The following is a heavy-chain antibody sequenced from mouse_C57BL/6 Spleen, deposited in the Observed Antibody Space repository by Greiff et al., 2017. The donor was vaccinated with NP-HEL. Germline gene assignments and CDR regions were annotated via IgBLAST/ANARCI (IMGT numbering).Heavy chain of an antibody. D-gene: IGHD1-1*01. V-gene: IGHV1-69*01. J-gene: IGHJ3*01. CDR1: GYTFTSYW. CDR3: ARPIDYGSSYGFAY. Sequence: QVQLQQSGAELVMPGASVKLSCKASGYTFTSYWMHWVKQRPGQGLEWIGEIDPSDSYTNYNQKFKGKSTLTVDKSSSTAYMQLSSLTSEDSAVYYCARPIDYGSSYGFAYWGQGTLVTVSA. CDR2: IDPSDSYT.